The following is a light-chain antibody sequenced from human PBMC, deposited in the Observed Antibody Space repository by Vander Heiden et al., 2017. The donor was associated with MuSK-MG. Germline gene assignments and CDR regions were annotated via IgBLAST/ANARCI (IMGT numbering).Light chain of an antibody. Sequence: HSVQTQPPSPSATPGQRVTISGSGSSSNIGSNTVNWYQQRPVTAPKLLIYSNNQRTSGVPERFSGSKSGTSASMAISGLQSEDEADYYCAAGDDSLNGVVFGGGTKLTVL. CDR3: AAGDDSLNGVV. J-gene: IGLJ2*01. V-gene: IGLV1-44*01. CDR2: SNN. CDR1: SSNIGSNT.